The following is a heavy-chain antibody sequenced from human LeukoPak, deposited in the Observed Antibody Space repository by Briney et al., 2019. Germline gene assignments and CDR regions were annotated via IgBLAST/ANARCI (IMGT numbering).Heavy chain of an antibody. CDR3: AKTGSIAVCLGY. CDR1: GFTFSSYG. CDR2: ISYDGSNK. Sequence: GRSLRLSCAASGFTFSSYGMHWVRQAPGKGLEWVAVISYDGSNKYYADSVKGRFTISRDNSKNTLYLQMNSLRAEDTAVYYCAKTGSIAVCLGYWGQGTLVTVSS. J-gene: IGHJ4*02. V-gene: IGHV3-30*18. D-gene: IGHD6-19*01.